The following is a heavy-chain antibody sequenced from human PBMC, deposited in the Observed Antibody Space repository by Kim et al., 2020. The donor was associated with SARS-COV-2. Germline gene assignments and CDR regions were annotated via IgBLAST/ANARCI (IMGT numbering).Heavy chain of an antibody. Sequence: GGSLRLSCAASGFTFSNYVMHSVRQAPGKGLEWVAVISYDGTNKYYGESVKGRFTISRDNSKNTLYLQMNSLRAEDTAVYYCAKVGNILTDYFDPSPFQYWGQGTRVTVSS. CDR3: AKVGNILTDYFDPSPFQY. CDR1: GFTFSNYV. J-gene: IGHJ4*02. V-gene: IGHV3-30*18. CDR2: ISYDGTNK. D-gene: IGHD3-9*01.